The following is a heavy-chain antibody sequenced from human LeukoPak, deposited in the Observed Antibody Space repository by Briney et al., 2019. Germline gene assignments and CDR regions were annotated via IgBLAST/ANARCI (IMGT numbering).Heavy chain of an antibody. D-gene: IGHD4-17*01. Sequence: SETLSLTCTFSDGSISTYYWSWIRQSPGKGLEWIGYIHNSGSTNYNPSLKSRVTISVDTSKNQFSLKLSSVTAADTAVYYCASALTTLEYFQHWGRGTLVTVSS. J-gene: IGHJ1*01. CDR1: DGSISTYY. CDR2: IHNSGST. V-gene: IGHV4-59*01. CDR3: ASALTTLEYFQH.